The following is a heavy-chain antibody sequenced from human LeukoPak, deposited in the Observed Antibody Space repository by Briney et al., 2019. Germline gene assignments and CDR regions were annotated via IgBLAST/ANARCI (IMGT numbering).Heavy chain of an antibody. V-gene: IGHV3-74*01. Sequence: PGGSLRLSCAASGFTFSSYWMHWVRQAPGKGLVWVSRINSDGSSTSYADSVKGQFTISRDNAKNTLYLQMNSLRAEDTAVYYCARGPYDILTGYYGYYFDYWGQGTLVTVSS. CDR2: INSDGSST. J-gene: IGHJ4*02. D-gene: IGHD3-9*01. CDR3: ARGPYDILTGYYGYYFDY. CDR1: GFTFSSYW.